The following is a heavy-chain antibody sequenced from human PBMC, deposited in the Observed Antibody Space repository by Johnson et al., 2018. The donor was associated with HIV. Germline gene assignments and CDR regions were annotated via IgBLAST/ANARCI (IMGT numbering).Heavy chain of an antibody. J-gene: IGHJ3*02. CDR2: ISGSGGTI. D-gene: IGHD1-14*01. CDR1: GFSFSDYY. CDR3: ARDQGELRRTHAFDI. V-gene: IGHV3-11*04. Sequence: QVQLVESGGGLVKPGGSLRLSCTASGFSFSDYYMSWIRQAPGKGLEWVSYISGSGGTIYNADSVKGRFPISRENAKNSLYLQMNSLRAEDTAVYYCARDQGELRRTHAFDIWGQGTMVTVSS.